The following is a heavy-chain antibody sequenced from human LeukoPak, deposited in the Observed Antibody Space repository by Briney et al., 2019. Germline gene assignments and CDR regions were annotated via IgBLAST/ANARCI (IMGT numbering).Heavy chain of an antibody. V-gene: IGHV4-59*01. CDR2: IYYSGST. CDR1: GGSISRYY. D-gene: IGHD2-21*02. CDR3: ARDSWAYCGGDCYLAAFDI. Sequence: SETLSLTCTVSGGSISRYYWSWIRQPPGKGLEWIGYIYYSGSTNYNPSLKSRVTISVDTSKNQFSLKLSSVTAADTAVYYCARDSWAYCGGDCYLAAFDIWGQGTMVTVSS. J-gene: IGHJ3*02.